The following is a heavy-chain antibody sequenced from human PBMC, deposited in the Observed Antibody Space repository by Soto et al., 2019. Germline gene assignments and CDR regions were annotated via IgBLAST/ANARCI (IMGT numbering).Heavy chain of an antibody. D-gene: IGHD3-22*01. Sequence: LRLSCAASGFTFSSYAMSWVRQSPGKGLEWVSAISGSGGSTYYADSVKGRFTISRDNSKNTLYLQMNSLRAEDTAVYYCAKIRGGRYYYDRSGYYGPFDYWGQGTLVTVSS. CDR3: AKIRGGRYYYDRSGYYGPFDY. V-gene: IGHV3-23*01. J-gene: IGHJ4*02. CDR2: ISGSGGST. CDR1: GFTFSSYA.